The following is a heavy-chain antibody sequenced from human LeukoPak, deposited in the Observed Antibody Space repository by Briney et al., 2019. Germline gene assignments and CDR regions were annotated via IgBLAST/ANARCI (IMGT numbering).Heavy chain of an antibody. Sequence: GGSLRLSCAASGFTFSDHAMSWVRQTPAKGLESVSSISAGGDRTHYADSVKGRFTVSRDNSKNTLYLHMNSLRAEDTAVYFCAYLDSSGYYYGRLRYWGQGTPVTVSS. CDR2: ISAGGDRT. J-gene: IGHJ4*02. CDR1: GFTFSDHA. V-gene: IGHV3-23*01. D-gene: IGHD3-22*01. CDR3: AYLDSSGYYYGRLRY.